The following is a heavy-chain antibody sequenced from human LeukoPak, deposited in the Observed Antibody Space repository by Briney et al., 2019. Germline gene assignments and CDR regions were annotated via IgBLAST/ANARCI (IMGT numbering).Heavy chain of an antibody. Sequence: GGSLRLSCAASGFIFSNYAMNWVRQAPGKGLDWVSAISCSGGSTYYADSEKGRFTISRDNSKNTLYLQMNSLRAEDTAVYYCAKDLAESGSSSFDYWGQGTLVTVSS. J-gene: IGHJ4*02. CDR3: AKDLAESGSSSFDY. CDR2: ISCSGGST. V-gene: IGHV3-23*01. D-gene: IGHD1-26*01. CDR1: GFIFSNYA.